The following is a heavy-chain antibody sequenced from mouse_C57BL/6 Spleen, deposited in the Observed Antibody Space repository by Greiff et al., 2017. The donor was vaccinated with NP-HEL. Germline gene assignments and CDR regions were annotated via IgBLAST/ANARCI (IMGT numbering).Heavy chain of an antibody. CDR1: GFTFSDYY. J-gene: IGHJ4*01. CDR3: AREDLALDY. CDR2: INYDGSST. V-gene: IGHV5-16*01. Sequence: EVMLVESEGGLVQPGSSMKLSCTASGFTFSDYYMAWVRQVPEKGLEWVANINYDGSSTYYLDSLKSRFIISRDNAKNILYLQMSSLKSEDTATYYCAREDLALDYWGQGTSVTVSS.